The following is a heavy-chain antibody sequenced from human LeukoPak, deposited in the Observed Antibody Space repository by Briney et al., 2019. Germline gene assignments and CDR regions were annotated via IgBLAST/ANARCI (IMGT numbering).Heavy chain of an antibody. CDR3: ARGAWYSSGWYREYYYYYMDV. D-gene: IGHD6-19*01. Sequence: GGSLRFSCAASGFTVSSNYMSWVRQAPGKGLEWVSVIYSGGSTYYADSVKGRFTISRDNSKNTLYLQMNSLRAEDTAVYYCARGAWYSSGWYREYYYYYMDVWGKGTTVTVSS. V-gene: IGHV3-53*01. J-gene: IGHJ6*03. CDR2: IYSGGST. CDR1: GFTVSSNY.